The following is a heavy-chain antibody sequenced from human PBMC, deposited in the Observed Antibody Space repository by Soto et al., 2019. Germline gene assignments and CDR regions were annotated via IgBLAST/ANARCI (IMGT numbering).Heavy chain of an antibody. CDR1: GYTFTSYA. V-gene: IGHV1-18*04. D-gene: IGHD2-8*01. Sequence: ASVKVSCKASGYTFTSYAMHWVRQAPGQRLEWMGWISPFNGNTNYGQTLQGRVTLTTDTSTSTVHMELTSLRSDDTAVYYCARDQSFDRTYYYGIDVWGQGTTVTVSS. CDR2: ISPFNGNT. J-gene: IGHJ6*02. CDR3: ARDQSFDRTYYYGIDV.